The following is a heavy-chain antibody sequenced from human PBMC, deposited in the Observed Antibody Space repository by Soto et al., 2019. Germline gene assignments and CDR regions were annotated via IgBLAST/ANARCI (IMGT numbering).Heavy chain of an antibody. CDR3: ARGEGGGEY. CDR1: GFTFSDYS. Sequence: QVQLVESGGGLVKPGGSLRLSCAASGFTFSDYSMSWIRQAPGKGLQCVSYIRGSRSYTNYAESVRGRFTISRDNAKNSLYLQMNSLRVEDTAVYYCARGEGGGEYWGQGTLVTVSS. CDR2: IRGSRSYT. J-gene: IGHJ4*02. V-gene: IGHV3-11*05. D-gene: IGHD3-16*01.